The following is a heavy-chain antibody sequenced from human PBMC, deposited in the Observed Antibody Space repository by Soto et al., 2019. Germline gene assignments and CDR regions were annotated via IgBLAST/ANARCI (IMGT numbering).Heavy chain of an antibody. J-gene: IGHJ4*02. V-gene: IGHV4-31*03. CDR1: GGSIHSSDYY. D-gene: IGHD2-2*01. CDR3: AISSTSANYFDY. Sequence: SETLSLTCTVSGGSIHSSDYYWTWIRQHPEKGLEWIGYIFYTGSTYYNPSLRSRATISVDTSKNQFSLKLSSVTAADTAVYYCAISSTSANYFDYWGQGTLVTVSS. CDR2: IFYTGST.